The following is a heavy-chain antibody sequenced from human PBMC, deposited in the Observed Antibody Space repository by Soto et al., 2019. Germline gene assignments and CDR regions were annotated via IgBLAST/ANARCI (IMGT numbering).Heavy chain of an antibody. V-gene: IGHV3-33*01. CDR2: IWYDGSNE. CDR3: ARGAAMGDITRGIDY. Sequence: QVQVVESGGGVVQPGRSLRLSCAASGFTFSSCGMHWVRQATGKGLEWVATIWYDGSNEDYADSVKGRFTISRDNSKTTLYLQMNSLRAEDTGPYYCARGAAMGDITRGIDYWGRGTLVTVSS. J-gene: IGHJ4*02. D-gene: IGHD3-10*01. CDR1: GFTFSSCG.